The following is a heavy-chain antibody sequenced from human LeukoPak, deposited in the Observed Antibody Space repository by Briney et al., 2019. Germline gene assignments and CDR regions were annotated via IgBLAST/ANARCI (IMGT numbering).Heavy chain of an antibody. CDR3: ARGPLVRLPSSFDP. CDR1: GYTFTSYD. J-gene: IGHJ5*02. Sequence: PVASVKVSCKASGYTFTSYDINWVRQATEQGLEWMGWMNPNSGNTGSAQRFQGRITMTRDTSISTAYMELSSLRSEDTAVYYCARGPLVRLPSSFDPWGQGTLVTVSS. CDR2: MNPNSGNT. V-gene: IGHV1-8*01. D-gene: IGHD3-16*02.